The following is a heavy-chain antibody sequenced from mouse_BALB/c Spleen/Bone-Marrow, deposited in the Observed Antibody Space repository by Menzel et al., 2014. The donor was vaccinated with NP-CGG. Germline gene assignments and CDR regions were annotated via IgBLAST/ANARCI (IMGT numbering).Heavy chain of an antibody. Sequence: DVQLQESGGGLVQPGESLKLSCESNEYEFPSHDMSWVRKTPGKRLELVAATNSDGGSTYYPDTMERRFIISRDNSKKTLYLQMSSLRSEDTAFYYCARHGDYYGSSLFAYWGQGTLVTVSA. V-gene: IGHV5-2*01. D-gene: IGHD1-1*01. J-gene: IGHJ3*01. CDR3: ARHGDYYGSSLFAY. CDR1: EYEFPSHD. CDR2: TNSDGGST.